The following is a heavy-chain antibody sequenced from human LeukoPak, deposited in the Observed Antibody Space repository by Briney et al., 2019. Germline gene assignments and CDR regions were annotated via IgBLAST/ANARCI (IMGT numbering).Heavy chain of an antibody. V-gene: IGHV4-61*02. CDR3: ARDRGVAAAGRGYFDY. J-gene: IGHJ4*02. CDR2: IYSSGST. CDR1: GGSLSSGTYY. D-gene: IGHD6-13*01. Sequence: SQTLSLTCTVSGGSLSSGTYYWSWIRQPAGEGLEWIGRIYSSGSTNYNPSLKSRVTISVDTSKNQFSLKLSSVTAADTAVYYCARDRGVAAAGRGYFDYWGQGTLVTVSS.